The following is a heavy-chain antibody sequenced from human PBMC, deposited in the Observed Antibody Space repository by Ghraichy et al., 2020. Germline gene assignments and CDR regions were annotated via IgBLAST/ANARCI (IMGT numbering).Heavy chain of an antibody. CDR3: ASPNPAYCGGDCYSSYYFGMDV. CDR2: INYSGGT. CDR1: GGSVTSDTNY. D-gene: IGHD2-21*02. J-gene: IGHJ6*02. V-gene: IGHV4-61*01. Sequence: ESLNISCSVSGGSVTSDTNYWNWIRQPPGKGLEWIGYINYSGGTNYNPSLKSRVAISVDTSKNQFSLRLSSVTAADTAVYYCASPNPAYCGGDCYSSYYFGMDVWGQGTTVTVSS.